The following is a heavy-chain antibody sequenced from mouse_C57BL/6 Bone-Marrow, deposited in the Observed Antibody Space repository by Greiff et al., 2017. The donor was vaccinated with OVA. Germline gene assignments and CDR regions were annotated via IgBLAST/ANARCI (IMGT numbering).Heavy chain of an antibody. CDR3: ARVGYGSHWYFDV. CDR2: IDPSDSET. V-gene: IGHV1-52*01. CDR1: GYTFTSYW. J-gene: IGHJ1*03. D-gene: IGHD1-1*01. Sequence: QVQLQQPGAELVRPGSSVKLSCKASGYTFTSYWMHWVKQRPIQGLEWIGNIDPSDSETHYNQKFKDKATLTVDKSSSTAYMQLSSLTSEDSAVYYGARVGYGSHWYFDVWGTGTTVTVSS.